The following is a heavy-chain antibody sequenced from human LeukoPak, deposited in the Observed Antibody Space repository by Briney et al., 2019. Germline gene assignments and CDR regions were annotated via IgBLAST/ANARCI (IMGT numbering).Heavy chain of an antibody. J-gene: IGHJ4*02. CDR1: GGSISSYY. Sequence: SETLSLTCTVSGGSISSYYWSWTRQPPGKGLEWIGYIYYSGSTNYNPSLKSRVTISVDTSKNQFSLKLSSVTAADTAVYYCGTYYYDSSGHYYFDYWGQGTLVTVSS. CDR3: GTYYYDSSGHYYFDY. CDR2: IYYSGST. V-gene: IGHV4-59*01. D-gene: IGHD3-22*01.